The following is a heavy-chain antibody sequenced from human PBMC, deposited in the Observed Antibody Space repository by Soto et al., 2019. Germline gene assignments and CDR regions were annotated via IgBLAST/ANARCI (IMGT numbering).Heavy chain of an antibody. D-gene: IGHD6-19*01. Sequence: QITLKESGPTLVKPTQTLTLTCTFSGFSLSTRGVGVGWIRQPPGKALEWLALIYWDDDEWYSPSLKSRLTTKKEPHKTEVVLETTNRAPVNTAKYYAAPRSGGWQYYFVYWGQGTLVTLPS. CDR1: GFSLSTRGVG. J-gene: IGHJ4*02. CDR2: IYWDDDE. V-gene: IGHV2-5*02. CDR3: APRSGGWQYYFVY.